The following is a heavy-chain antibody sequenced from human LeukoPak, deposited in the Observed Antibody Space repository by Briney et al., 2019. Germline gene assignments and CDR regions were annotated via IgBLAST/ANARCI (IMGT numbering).Heavy chain of an antibody. V-gene: IGHV4-34*01. CDR1: GGSFSSYY. CDR3: ARQNPSYSYRKYYFDY. J-gene: IGHJ4*02. Sequence: SETLSLTCAVYGGSFSSYYWSWIRQPPGKWLEWIGEINHSGSTNYNPSLKSRVTISVDTSKNQFSLKLSSVTAADTAVYYCARQNPSYSYRKYYFDYWGQGTLVTVSS. D-gene: IGHD5-18*01. CDR2: INHSGST.